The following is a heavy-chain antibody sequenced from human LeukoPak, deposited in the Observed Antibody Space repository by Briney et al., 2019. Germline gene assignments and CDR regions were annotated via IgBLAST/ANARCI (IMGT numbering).Heavy chain of an antibody. CDR3: VKQLLVFGAIDY. V-gene: IGHV4-39*01. D-gene: IGHD6-19*01. Sequence: EGIGSIYYRGSTYYHPSLKSRVTISLHTSKNPFSLKLSSVTAADTAVYYCVKQLLVFGAIDYGGQGTLVTVSS. CDR2: IYYRGST. J-gene: IGHJ4*02.